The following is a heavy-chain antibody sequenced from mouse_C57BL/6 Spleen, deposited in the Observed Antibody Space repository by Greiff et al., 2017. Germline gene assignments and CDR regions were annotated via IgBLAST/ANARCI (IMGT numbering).Heavy chain of an antibody. CDR1: GYAFTNYL. D-gene: IGHD2-3*01. V-gene: IGHV1-54*01. CDR3: ARSRDGYFPFDY. J-gene: IGHJ2*01. Sequence: QVQLKQSGAELVRPGTSVKVSCKASGYAFTNYLIEWVKQRPGQGLEWIGVINPGSGGTNYNEKFKGKATLTADKSSSTAYMQLSSLTSEDSAVYFCARSRDGYFPFDYWGQGTTLTVSS. CDR2: INPGSGGT.